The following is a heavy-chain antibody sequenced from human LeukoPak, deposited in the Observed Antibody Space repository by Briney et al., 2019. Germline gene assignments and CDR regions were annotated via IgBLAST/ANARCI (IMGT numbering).Heavy chain of an antibody. CDR3: AREGTDYYDSSGYYEYDAFDI. J-gene: IGHJ3*02. D-gene: IGHD3-22*01. CDR2: IIPIFGTA. Sequence: ASVKVSCKASGGTFSSYAISWVRQAPGQGLEWMGGIIPIFGTANYAQKFQGRVTITADESTSTAYMELSSLRSEDTAVYYCAREGTDYYDSSGYYEYDAFDIWGQGTMVTVSS. CDR1: GGTFSSYA. V-gene: IGHV1-69*13.